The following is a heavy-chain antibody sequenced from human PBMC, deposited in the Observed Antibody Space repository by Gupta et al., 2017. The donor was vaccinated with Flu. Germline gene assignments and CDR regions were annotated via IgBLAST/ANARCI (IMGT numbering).Heavy chain of an antibody. V-gene: IGHV3-48*03. CDR2: ISSSAVT. CDR3: ARGHWDN. J-gene: IGHJ4*02. Sequence: VRQAPGRGLEWVAFISSSAVTYYTDPVRGRFTISRDNANNLLYLQMSSLRGEDTAVYYCARGHWDNWGQGTLVTVSS.